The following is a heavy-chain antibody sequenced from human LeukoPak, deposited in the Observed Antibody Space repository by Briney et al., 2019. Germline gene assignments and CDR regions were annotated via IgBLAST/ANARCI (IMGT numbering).Heavy chain of an antibody. CDR2: ISTRSTYI. CDR1: GFTFSYYA. D-gene: IGHD1-26*01. CDR3: AKLGAMDAFDI. Sequence: GGSLRLSCAASGFTFSYYAMNWVRQAPGKGLEWVSSISTRSTYIYYADSLKGRFTISRDNAKNTLYLQMNSLRAEDTAVYYCAKLGAMDAFDIWGQGTMVTVSS. J-gene: IGHJ3*02. V-gene: IGHV3-21*04.